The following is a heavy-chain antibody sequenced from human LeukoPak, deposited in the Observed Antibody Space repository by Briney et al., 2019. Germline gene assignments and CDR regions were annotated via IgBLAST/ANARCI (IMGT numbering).Heavy chain of an antibody. J-gene: IGHJ4*02. V-gene: IGHV4-34*01. CDR3: ARHDLLSGEHFALDY. CDR1: GGSFSGYY. CDR2: INHSGST. Sequence: TSETLSLTCAVYGGSFSGYYWSWIRQPPGKGLEWIGEINHSGSTNYNPSLKSRVTISVDTSKNQFSLKLSSVTAADTAVYYCARHDLLSGEHFALDYWGQGTLVTVSS. D-gene: IGHD2/OR15-2a*01.